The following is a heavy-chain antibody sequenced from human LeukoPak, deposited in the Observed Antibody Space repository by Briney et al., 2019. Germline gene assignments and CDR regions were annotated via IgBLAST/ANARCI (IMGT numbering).Heavy chain of an antibody. Sequence: GSLLLSCAASGFTFSSYAMSGGRQAPGKGLEGGSASSGSGGSTYDAASVKRRFTISRDNSKNSLYLQMNSLRGEDTAIYYCARDRRGGKSYYFHGMDVWGQGTTVTVSS. CDR3: ARDRRGGKSYYFHGMDV. D-gene: IGHD3-10*01. CDR2: SSGSGGST. CDR1: GFTFSSYA. J-gene: IGHJ6*02. V-gene: IGHV3-23*01.